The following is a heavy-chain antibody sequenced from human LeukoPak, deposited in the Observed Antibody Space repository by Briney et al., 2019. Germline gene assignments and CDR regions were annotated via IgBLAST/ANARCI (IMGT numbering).Heavy chain of an antibody. V-gene: IGHV4-59*01. D-gene: IGHD2-21*02. CDR3: ARIRGDDLSGDWFDP. CDR1: GGSISSYY. Sequence: SETLSLTSTVSGGSISSYYWSWIRQPPGKGLEWIGYIYYSGSTNYNPSLKSRVTISVDTSKNQFSLKLSSVTAADTAVYYCARIRGDDLSGDWFDPWGQGTLVTVSS. CDR2: IYYSGST. J-gene: IGHJ5*02.